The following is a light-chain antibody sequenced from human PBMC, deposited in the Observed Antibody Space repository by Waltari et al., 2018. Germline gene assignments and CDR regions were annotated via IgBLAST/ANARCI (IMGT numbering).Light chain of an antibody. V-gene: IGKV1-16*01. J-gene: IGKJ2*01. CDR1: QGINNY. CDR2: FAS. Sequence: DIQMTQSPSSLSASLGERVTINCRARQGINNYLAWFQQKPGKSPKPLIYFASNLQNGVPSRFSGTGSGTDFTLTISSLQADDFATYFCQQYDDYPFTFGQGTRLEIK. CDR3: QQYDDYPFT.